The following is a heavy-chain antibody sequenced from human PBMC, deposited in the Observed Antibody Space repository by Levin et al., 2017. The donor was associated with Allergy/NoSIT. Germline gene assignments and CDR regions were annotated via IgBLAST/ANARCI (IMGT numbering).Heavy chain of an antibody. CDR3: ARGPPGYCSGGSCSITYYYYGMDV. Sequence: MSSETLSLTCAVYGGSFSGYYWSWIRQPPGKGLEWIGEINHSGSTNYNPSLKSRVTISVDTSKNQFSLKLSSVTAADTAVYYCARGPPGYCSGGSCSITYYYYGMDVWGQGTTVTVSS. D-gene: IGHD2-15*01. CDR2: INHSGST. CDR1: GGSFSGYY. V-gene: IGHV4-34*01. J-gene: IGHJ6*02.